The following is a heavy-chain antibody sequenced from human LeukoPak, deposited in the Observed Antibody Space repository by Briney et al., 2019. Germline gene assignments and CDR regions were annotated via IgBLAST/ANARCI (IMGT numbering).Heavy chain of an antibody. D-gene: IGHD3-10*01. CDR3: GGGGGGYYYGSGSYLDY. CDR2: ISVSGGST. J-gene: IGHJ4*02. Sequence: GGSLRLSCAASGFAFSSYAMSWVRQAPGKGLEWVSGISVSGGSTYYAGSVKGRFTISRDNSKNTLYLQMNSLRAEDTAVYYCGGGGGGYYYGSGSYLDYWGQGTLVTVSS. CDR1: GFAFSSYA. V-gene: IGHV3-23*01.